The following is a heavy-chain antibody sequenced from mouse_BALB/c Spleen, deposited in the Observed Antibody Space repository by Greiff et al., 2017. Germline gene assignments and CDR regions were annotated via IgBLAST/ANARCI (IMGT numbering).Heavy chain of an antibody. CDR2: ISSGSSTI. CDR3: ARSDTPWFAY. J-gene: IGHJ3*01. CDR1: GFTFSSFG. V-gene: IGHV5-17*02. Sequence: EVKLVESGGGLVQPGGSRKLSCAASGFTFSSFGMHWVRQAPEKGLEWVAYISSGSSTIYYADTVKGRFTISRDNPKNTLFLQMTSLRSEDTAMYYCARSDTPWFAYWGQGTLVTVSA.